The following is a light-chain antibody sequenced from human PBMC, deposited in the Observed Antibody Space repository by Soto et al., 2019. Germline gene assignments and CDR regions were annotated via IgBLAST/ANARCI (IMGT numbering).Light chain of an antibody. CDR2: GAS. J-gene: IGKJ1*01. CDR1: QNINTY. Sequence: DIQMTQSPSSLSASVGDRVTITCRASQNINTYLNWYQQKPGRAPKLLVYGASSLHSGAPSRFAGSGSGTDFTLTITSLLPDDFATYHCQQTYSTPWTFGQGTRVEIK. CDR3: QQTYSTPWT. V-gene: IGKV1-39*01.